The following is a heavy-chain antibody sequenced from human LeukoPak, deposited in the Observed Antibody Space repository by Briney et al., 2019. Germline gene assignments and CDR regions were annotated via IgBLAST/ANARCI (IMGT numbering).Heavy chain of an antibody. CDR2: INSDGTST. D-gene: IGHD4-17*01. CDR3: ARDYGVHFDY. CDR1: GFTFSDHY. Sequence: GGSLRLSCAASGFTFSDHYMDWVRQAPGKGLVWVSRINSDGTSTKYADSVKGRFTISRDNAKNTLYLQMNSLRAEDTAVYYCARDYGVHFDYWGQGTLVTVSS. J-gene: IGHJ4*02. V-gene: IGHV3-74*01.